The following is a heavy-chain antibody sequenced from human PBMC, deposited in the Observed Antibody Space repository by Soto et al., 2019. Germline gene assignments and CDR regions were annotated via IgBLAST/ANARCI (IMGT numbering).Heavy chain of an antibody. CDR2: IYYSGST. J-gene: IGHJ3*02. CDR1: GGSISSYY. Sequence: SETLSLNCTVSGGSISSYYWSWIRQPPGKGLEWIGYIYYSGSTNYNPSLKSRVTISVDTSKNQFSLKLSSVTAADTAVYYCARERGATYDAFDIWGQGTIVTVSS. CDR3: ARERGATYDAFDI. V-gene: IGHV4-59*01. D-gene: IGHD1-26*01.